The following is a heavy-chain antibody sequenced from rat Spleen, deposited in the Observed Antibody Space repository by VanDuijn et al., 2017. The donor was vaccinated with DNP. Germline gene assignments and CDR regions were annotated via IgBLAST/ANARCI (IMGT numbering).Heavy chain of an antibody. CDR2: IRYDGGTT. J-gene: IGHJ2*01. Sequence: VQLKESGPGLVQPSQTLSLTCTVSGFSLTINSVHWVRQPPGKGLEWVAYIRYDGGTTKYGDSVKGRFTISRDNAKNTLYLQMNSLRSEDMATYYCAKDSSYSYWGQGVMVTVSS. CDR3: AKDSSYSY. V-gene: IGHV5-19*01. CDR1: GFSLTINS. D-gene: IGHD1-2*01.